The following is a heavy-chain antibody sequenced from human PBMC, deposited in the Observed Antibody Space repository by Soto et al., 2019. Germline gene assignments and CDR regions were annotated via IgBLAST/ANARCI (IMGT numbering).Heavy chain of an antibody. J-gene: IGHJ4*02. CDR1: GYTFTGYY. V-gene: IGHV1-2*04. D-gene: IGHD6-13*01. Sequence: ASVKVSCKASGYTFTGYYMHWVRQAPGQGLEWMGWINPNSGGTNYAQKFQGWVTMTRDTSISTAYMELSRLRSDDTAVYYCARDAAVGYLTYYFDYWGQGTLVTVSS. CDR2: INPNSGGT. CDR3: ARDAAVGYLTYYFDY.